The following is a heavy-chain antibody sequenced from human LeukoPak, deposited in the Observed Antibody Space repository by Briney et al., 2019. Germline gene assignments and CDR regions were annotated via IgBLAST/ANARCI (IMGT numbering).Heavy chain of an antibody. CDR3: ASTEYYDILTGTREYYFDY. V-gene: IGHV1-18*01. CDR1: GGTFSSYA. D-gene: IGHD3-9*01. CDR2: ISAYNGNT. Sequence: ASVKVSCKASGGTFSSYAISWVRQAPGQGLEWMGWISAYNGNTNYAQKLQGRVTMTTDTSTSTAYMELRSLRSNDTAVYYCASTEYYDILTGTREYYFDYWGQGTLVTVSS. J-gene: IGHJ4*02.